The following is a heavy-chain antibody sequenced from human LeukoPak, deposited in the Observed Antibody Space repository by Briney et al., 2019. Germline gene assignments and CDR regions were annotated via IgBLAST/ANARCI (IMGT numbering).Heavy chain of an antibody. D-gene: IGHD2-15*01. CDR3: AREERYCSGGGCYNQLTPYFDY. CDR1: GYTFTSYG. V-gene: IGHV1-2*02. Sequence: GASVKVSCKASGYTFTSYGISWVRQAPGQGLEWMGWINPNSGGTNYAQKFQGRVTVTRDTSISTAYMELSRLRSDDTAVYYCAREERYCSGGGCYNQLTPYFDYWGQGTLVTVSS. CDR2: INPNSGGT. J-gene: IGHJ4*02.